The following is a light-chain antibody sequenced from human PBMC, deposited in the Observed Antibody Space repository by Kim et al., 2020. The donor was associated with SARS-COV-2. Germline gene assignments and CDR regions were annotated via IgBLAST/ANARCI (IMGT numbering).Light chain of an antibody. Sequence: ALEQKVRSICQGDGLRSYYGSWDQQKPGQAPVLVIYGKNNRPSGIPDRFSGSSSGNTASLTITGAQAEDEADYYCNSRDSSANHVVFGGGTQLTVL. CDR3: NSRDSSANHVV. J-gene: IGLJ2*01. V-gene: IGLV3-19*01. CDR1: GLRSYY. CDR2: GKN.